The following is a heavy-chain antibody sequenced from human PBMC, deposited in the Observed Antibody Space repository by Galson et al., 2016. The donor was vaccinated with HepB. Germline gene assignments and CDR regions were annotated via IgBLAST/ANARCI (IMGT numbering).Heavy chain of an antibody. CDR3: ARERNYYGMDV. CDR2: IYYSGST. J-gene: IGHJ6*02. V-gene: IGHV4-59*01. Sequence: IRQPPGKGLEWIGYIYYSGSTKYNRPHKSSRTISVDTSKNQFSLKLSSVTAADTAVYYCARERNYYGMDVWGQGTTVTVSS.